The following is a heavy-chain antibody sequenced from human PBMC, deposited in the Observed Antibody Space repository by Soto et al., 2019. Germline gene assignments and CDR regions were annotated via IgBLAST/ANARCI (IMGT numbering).Heavy chain of an antibody. J-gene: IGHJ4*02. CDR3: ANYCRGWYYPFDY. CDR2: ISGSGGST. V-gene: IGHV3-23*01. CDR1: GFTFSSYA. D-gene: IGHD6-19*01. Sequence: EVQLLESGGGLVQPGGSLRLSCAASGFTFSSYAMSWVRQAPGEGLEWVSAISGSGGSTYYADSVKGRFTISRDNSKNTLYLQMHSLRAEDAAISYCANYCRGWYYPFDYWGQGTLVTVSS.